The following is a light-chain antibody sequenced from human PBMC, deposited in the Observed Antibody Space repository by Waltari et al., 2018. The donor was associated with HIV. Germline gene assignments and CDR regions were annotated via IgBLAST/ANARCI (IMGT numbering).Light chain of an antibody. J-gene: IGKJ1*01. CDR2: LGS. Sequence: IVLTQSPLSLHVTPGEPASISCRSSQSLLHSNGYNYLDWYFQKPGQSPQPLIYLGSNRASGVPDRFSGSGSGTDFTLKISRVEAEDVGIYYCMQALQTPRTFGQGTKVEI. CDR1: QSLLHSNGYNY. V-gene: IGKV2-28*01. CDR3: MQALQTPRT.